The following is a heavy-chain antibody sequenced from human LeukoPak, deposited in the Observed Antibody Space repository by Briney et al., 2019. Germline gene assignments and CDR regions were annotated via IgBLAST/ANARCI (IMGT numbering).Heavy chain of an antibody. D-gene: IGHD3-22*01. J-gene: IGHJ4*02. Sequence: PGGSLRLSCAASGFTFSSYGMHWVRQAPGKGLEWVAFIRYDGSNKYYADSVKGRFTISGDNSKNTLYLQMNSLRAEDTAVYYCATGSVVVIDYWGQGTLVTVSS. V-gene: IGHV3-30*02. CDR1: GFTFSSYG. CDR2: IRYDGSNK. CDR3: ATGSVVVIDY.